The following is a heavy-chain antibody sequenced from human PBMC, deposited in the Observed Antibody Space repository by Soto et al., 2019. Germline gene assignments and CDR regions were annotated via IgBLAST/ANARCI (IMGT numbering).Heavy chain of an antibody. CDR3: ARDRGCSAGYCGPTPDY. J-gene: IGHJ4*02. CDR2: IWYDGSSK. V-gene: IGHV3-33*01. CDR1: GFTFSSYG. D-gene: IGHD2-15*01. Sequence: GGSLRLSCAASGFTFSSYGMHWVRQAPGKGLEWVAVIWYDGSSKYYADSVKGRFTISRDNSKNTLYLQMNSLRAEDTAVYYCARDRGCSAGYCGPTPDYWGQGTLVTVSS.